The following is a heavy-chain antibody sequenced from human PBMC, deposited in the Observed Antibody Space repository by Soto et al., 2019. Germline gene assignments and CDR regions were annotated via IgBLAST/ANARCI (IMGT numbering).Heavy chain of an antibody. CDR3: AKDRPSRNMCYDFEPDY. CDR2: IGGSGSTT. D-gene: IGHD3-3*01. J-gene: IGHJ4*02. V-gene: IGHV3-23*01. Sequence: EVQLLESGGDLVQPGGSLRLSCAASGFTFSGYAMSWVRQAPGKGLERVSYIGGSGSTTYYADSVKGRFTISRDNSHNTVDLKMNSLRAEDTAVYYCAKDRPSRNMCYDFEPDYWGQGTLVTVSS. CDR1: GFTFSGYA.